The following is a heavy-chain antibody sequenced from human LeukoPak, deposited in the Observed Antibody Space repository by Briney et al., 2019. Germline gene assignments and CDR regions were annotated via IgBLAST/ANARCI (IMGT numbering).Heavy chain of an antibody. D-gene: IGHD4-23*01. J-gene: IGHJ4*02. V-gene: IGHV3-21*01. CDR3: ASSPPTGITVSYFDY. Sequence: GGSLRLSCAASGFTFSSYSMNWVRQAPGKGLEWVSSISSSSSYIYYADSVKGRFTISRDNAKNSLYLQMNSLRAEDTAVYYCASSPPTGITVSYFDYWGPGTLVTVSS. CDR2: ISSSSSYI. CDR1: GFTFSSYS.